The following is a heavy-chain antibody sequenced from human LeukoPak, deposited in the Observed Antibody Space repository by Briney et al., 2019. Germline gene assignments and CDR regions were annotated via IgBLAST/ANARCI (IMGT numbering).Heavy chain of an antibody. CDR3: TTDPNRDIVVVPAAEQQLVLGIVGY. V-gene: IGHV3-49*04. Sequence: GGSLRLSCTASGFTFGDHAMSWVRQAPGKGLEWVGFIRSKACRGTTEYAPSVKGRFTISRDDSKNTLYLQMNSLKTEDTAVYYCTTDPNRDIVVVPAAEQQLVLGIVGYWGQGTLVTVSS. J-gene: IGHJ4*02. CDR2: IRSKACRGTT. CDR1: GFTFGDHA. D-gene: IGHD2-2*01.